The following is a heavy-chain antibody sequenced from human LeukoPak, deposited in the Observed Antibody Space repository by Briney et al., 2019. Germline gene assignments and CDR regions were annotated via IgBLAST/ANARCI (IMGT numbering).Heavy chain of an antibody. CDR1: GFTFSNYG. V-gene: IGHV3-33*01. Sequence: PGRSLRLSCAPSGFTFSNYGIQWVRQAPGKGLEWVAVIWYDGSNKYYADSVKGRFTISRDNSKNTLNLQMNSLTAEDTAVYFCARDRGSFTSGTSYFDYWGQGTLVTVSS. CDR3: ARDRGSFTSGTSYFDY. J-gene: IGHJ4*02. CDR2: IWYDGSNK. D-gene: IGHD3-10*01.